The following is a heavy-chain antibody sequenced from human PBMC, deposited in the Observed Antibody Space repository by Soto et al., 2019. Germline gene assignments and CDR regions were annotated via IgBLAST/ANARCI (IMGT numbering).Heavy chain of an antibody. CDR2: ITSSGASA. D-gene: IGHD4-17*01. V-gene: IGHV3-23*01. Sequence: EVQVLESGGGLVQPGGSLRLSCAASGFTYSNYAMGWVRQSPGKGLEWVSIITSSGASAFYADSVKGRFTISRDNPQNTVDLQMSSLRSEDTAVYFRAKGPYTVTDYLDYWGQGTRVIVSS. CDR3: AKGPYTVTDYLDY. CDR1: GFTYSNYA. J-gene: IGHJ4*02.